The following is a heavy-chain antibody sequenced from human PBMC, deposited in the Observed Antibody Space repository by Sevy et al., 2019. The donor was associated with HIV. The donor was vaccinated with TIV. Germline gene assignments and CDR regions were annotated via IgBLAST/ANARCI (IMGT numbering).Heavy chain of an antibody. J-gene: IGHJ4*02. D-gene: IGHD6-13*01. CDR2: IKEDGSET. Sequence: GGSLRLSCTASGFTFGDYWMNWVRQAPGKGLEWLGNIKEDGSETYYVDSVTGRFTISRDNAKNSLYLQMNSLRAEDTAVYYCAKGVDSWGQGTLVTVSS. CDR3: AKGVDS. CDR1: GFTFGDYW. V-gene: IGHV3-7*01.